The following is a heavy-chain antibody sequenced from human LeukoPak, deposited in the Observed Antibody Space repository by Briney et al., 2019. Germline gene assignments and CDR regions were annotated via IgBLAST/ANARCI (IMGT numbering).Heavy chain of an antibody. J-gene: IGHJ4*02. CDR2: IWYDGSNK. V-gene: IGHV3-33*01. Sequence: PARSLRLSCVASGFTFSSYGMHWVRQAPGKGLEWVAMIWYDGSNKYYADSVRGRFTISRDNSKNTLYLQMNSLRVEDTAVYYCARGAYAVAAGLDYWGQETLVTVSS. D-gene: IGHD6-13*01. CDR3: ARGAYAVAAGLDY. CDR1: GFTFSSYG.